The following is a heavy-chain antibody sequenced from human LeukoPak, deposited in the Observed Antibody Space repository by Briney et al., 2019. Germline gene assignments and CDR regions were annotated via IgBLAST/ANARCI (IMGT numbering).Heavy chain of an antibody. CDR1: GYTFTSYF. Sequence: ASVKVSCKASGYTFTSYFMHWVRQAPGQGLEWMGWINPNSGDTNYAQKFQGRVTLTRDTSISTAYMELSRLRSDDTAKYYCAKAGDYYDSSGFRGIDFWGQGTLVTVSS. CDR3: AKAGDYYDSSGFRGIDF. CDR2: INPNSGDT. V-gene: IGHV1-2*02. D-gene: IGHD3-22*01. J-gene: IGHJ4*02.